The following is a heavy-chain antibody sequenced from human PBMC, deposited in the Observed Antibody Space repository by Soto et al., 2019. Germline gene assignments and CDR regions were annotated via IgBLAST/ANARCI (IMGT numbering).Heavy chain of an antibody. CDR2: IIPIFGTA. D-gene: IGHD2-2*02. J-gene: IGHJ6*04. CDR1: GGTFSSYA. CDR3: ARFIFWVFVLLLAALPEEYYYYYGMDV. V-gene: IGHV1-69*13. Sequence: SVKVSCKASGGTFSSYAISWVRQAPGQGLEWMGGIIPIFGTANYAQKFQGRVTITADESTSTAYMELSSLRSEDTAEYYCARFIFWVFVLLLAALPEEYYYYYGMDVGGKGTTVTASS.